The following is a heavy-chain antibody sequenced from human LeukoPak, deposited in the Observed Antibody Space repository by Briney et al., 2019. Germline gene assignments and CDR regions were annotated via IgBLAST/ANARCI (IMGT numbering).Heavy chain of an antibody. D-gene: IGHD2-15*01. CDR1: GGTFSSYD. J-gene: IGHJ3*02. Sequence: ASVKVSCKASGGTFSSYDINWVRQATGQGLEWMGWMNPNSGNTGYAQKFQGRVTMTRNTSISTAYMELSSLRSEDTAVYYCASEGRIPDAFDIWGQGTMVTVSS. CDR3: ASEGRIPDAFDI. V-gene: IGHV1-8*02. CDR2: MNPNSGNT.